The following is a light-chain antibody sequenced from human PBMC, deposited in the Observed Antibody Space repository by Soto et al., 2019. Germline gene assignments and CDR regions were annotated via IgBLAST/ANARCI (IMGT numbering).Light chain of an antibody. CDR3: QQRSNWPPST. CDR2: DAS. V-gene: IGKV3-11*01. Sequence: EIVLTQSPVTLSLSPGERAILSCRVSQSVSSYLAWYQQKPGQAPRLLIYDASNRATGIPARFSGSGSGTDFTLTIDNLEPEDFAIYYCQQRSNWPPSTFGQGTRLEIK. J-gene: IGKJ5*01. CDR1: QSVSSY.